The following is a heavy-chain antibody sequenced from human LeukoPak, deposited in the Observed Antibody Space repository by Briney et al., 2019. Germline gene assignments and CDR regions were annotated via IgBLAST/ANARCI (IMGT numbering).Heavy chain of an antibody. J-gene: IGHJ4*02. D-gene: IGHD3-10*01. Sequence: ASVKVSCKASGYTFTGYYMHWVRQAPGQGLEWMGWISAYNGNTNYAQKLQGRVTMTTDTSTSTAYMELRSLRSDDTAVYYCARDSFALFGVVMVRGVILPNFDYWGQGTLVTVSS. CDR2: ISAYNGNT. V-gene: IGHV1-18*04. CDR1: GYTFTGYY. CDR3: ARDSFALFGVVMVRGVILPNFDY.